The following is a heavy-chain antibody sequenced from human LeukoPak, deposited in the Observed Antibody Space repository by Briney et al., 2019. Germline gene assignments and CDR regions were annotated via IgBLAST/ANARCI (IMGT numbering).Heavy chain of an antibody. J-gene: IGHJ4*02. D-gene: IGHD4-17*01. V-gene: IGHV3-21*01. CDR2: ISSSSSYI. Sequence: GGSLRLSCAASGFTFSSYSMNWVRQAPGKGLEWVSSISSSSSYIYYADSVKGRFTISRDNAKNSLYLQMNSLRAEDTAVYYCARDPHYGDYSLDYWGQGTLVTVSS. CDR1: GFTFSSYS. CDR3: ARDPHYGDYSLDY.